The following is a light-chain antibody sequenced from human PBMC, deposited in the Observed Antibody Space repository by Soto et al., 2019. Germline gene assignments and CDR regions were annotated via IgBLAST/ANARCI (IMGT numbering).Light chain of an antibody. Sequence: ILLTPSPATLSLSPGEIATLSCRASQSVSINLAWYQQKPGQAPRLLIYGASTRATGIPARFSGSGSGTEFTLTISSLQSEDFAVYYCQQYNYWPWTFGQGTKVDI. J-gene: IGKJ1*01. V-gene: IGKV3-15*01. CDR3: QQYNYWPWT. CDR2: GAS. CDR1: QSVSIN.